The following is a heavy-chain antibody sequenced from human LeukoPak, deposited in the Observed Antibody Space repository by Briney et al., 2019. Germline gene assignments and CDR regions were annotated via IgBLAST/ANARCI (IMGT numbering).Heavy chain of an antibody. J-gene: IGHJ6*04. CDR1: GYTFTGYY. Sequence: EASVKVSFKASGYTFTGYYMHWVRQAPGQGLEWMGWINPNSGGTNYAQKFQGWVTMTRDTSISTAYMELSRLRSDDTAVYYCARADQKGYSSSWYYYGMDVWGKGTTVTVSS. CDR2: INPNSGGT. D-gene: IGHD6-13*01. V-gene: IGHV1-2*04. CDR3: ARADQKGYSSSWYYYGMDV.